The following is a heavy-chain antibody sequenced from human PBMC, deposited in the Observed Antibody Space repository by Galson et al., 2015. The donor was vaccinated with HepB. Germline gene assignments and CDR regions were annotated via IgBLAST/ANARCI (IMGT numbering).Heavy chain of an antibody. V-gene: IGHV6-1*01. CDR1: GDSVSNNHVA. J-gene: IGHJ3*02. Sequence: CAISGDSVSNNHVAWHWIMQSPSKGLESLGRTYRGSNQYAASMRGRIAINSDTSTNQFSLQLNSVTPEDTGLYYCARGAYSSFDIWGQGTMVTVSS. D-gene: IGHD2-15*01. CDR2: TYRGSN. CDR3: ARGAYSSFDI.